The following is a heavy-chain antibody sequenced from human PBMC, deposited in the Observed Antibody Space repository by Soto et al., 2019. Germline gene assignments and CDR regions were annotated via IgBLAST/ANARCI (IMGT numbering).Heavy chain of an antibody. CDR2: INASNGNT. J-gene: IGHJ4*02. Sequence: SVNVSCKAIGYTCTSYAMHWLGQAPAQRLEWMGWINASNGNTKYSQKFQGRVTITRDTSDSTAYMELSSLRSEDTAVYYCASGNDYVWGSYRYGLDYWGQGTLVTVSS. CDR3: ASGNDYVWGSYRYGLDY. CDR1: GYTCTSYA. V-gene: IGHV1-3*01. D-gene: IGHD3-16*02.